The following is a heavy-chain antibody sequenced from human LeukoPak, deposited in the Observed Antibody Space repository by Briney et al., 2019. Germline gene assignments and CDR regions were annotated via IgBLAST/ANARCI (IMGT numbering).Heavy chain of an antibody. CDR2: ISGSGVNT. CDR3: AKDGVYGPGCCYYFDY. D-gene: IGHD3-10*01. CDR1: GFTFSNAW. J-gene: IGHJ4*02. V-gene: IGHV3-23*01. Sequence: GGSLRLSCAASGFTFSNAWMSWVRQAPGKGLEWVSAISGSGVNTYYADSVKGRFTISRDNSKNTLYLQMNSLRVEDTAVYYCAKDGVYGPGCCYYFDYWGQGTLVTVSS.